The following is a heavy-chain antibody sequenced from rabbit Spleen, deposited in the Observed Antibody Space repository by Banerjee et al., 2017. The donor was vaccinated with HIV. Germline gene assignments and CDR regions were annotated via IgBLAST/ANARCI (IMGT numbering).Heavy chain of an antibody. Sequence: QSLEESGGDLVKPGASLTLTCTASGFSFSSGYDMNWVRQAPGKGLEWIGYIDPIFGITYYANWVNGRFSISRENAQNTVFLQMTSLTAADTATYFCARDGAGGSYFALWGQGTLVTVS. J-gene: IGHJ3*01. CDR1: GFSFSSGYD. CDR3: ARDGAGGSYFAL. D-gene: IGHD8-1*01. CDR2: IDPIFGIT. V-gene: IGHV1S40*01.